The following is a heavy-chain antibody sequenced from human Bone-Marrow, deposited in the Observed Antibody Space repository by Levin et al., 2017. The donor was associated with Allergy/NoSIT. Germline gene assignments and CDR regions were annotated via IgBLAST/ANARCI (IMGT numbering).Heavy chain of an antibody. D-gene: IGHD3-22*01. Sequence: SCAASGLRFSDHYMSWIRQAPGKGLEWVSYISSGGSTMYYADSVKGRFTISRDTAQNSLFLQMNNLRAEDTAVYYCARVGDESGGYYDWFFDLWGRGTLVTVSS. CDR2: ISSGGSTM. V-gene: IGHV3-11*01. CDR1: GLRFSDHY. J-gene: IGHJ2*01. CDR3: ARVGDESGGYYDWFFDL.